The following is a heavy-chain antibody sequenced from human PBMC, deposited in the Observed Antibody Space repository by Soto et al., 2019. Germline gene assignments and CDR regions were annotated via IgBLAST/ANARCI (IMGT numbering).Heavy chain of an antibody. CDR2: INPNSGGT. Sequence: ASVKVSCKASGYTFTGYYMHWVRQAPGQGLEWMGWINPNSGGTNYAQKFQGRVTMTRDTSISTAYMELSRLRSDDTAVYYCARVVCSSTSCYFNYYYGMDVWCQGTTVTVSS. CDR1: GYTFTGYY. CDR3: ARVVCSSTSCYFNYYYGMDV. V-gene: IGHV1-2*02. D-gene: IGHD2-2*01. J-gene: IGHJ6*02.